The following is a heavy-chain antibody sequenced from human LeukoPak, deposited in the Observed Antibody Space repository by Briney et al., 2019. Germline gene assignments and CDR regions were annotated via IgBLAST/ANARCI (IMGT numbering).Heavy chain of an antibody. D-gene: IGHD3-22*01. CDR1: GYTFTKYT. CDR3: ARDLYYYDSSGYYQYYYYYYGMDV. J-gene: IGHJ6*02. Sequence: SVKVSCKASGYTFTKYTMNWVRQAPGQGLEWMGGIIPIFGTANYAQKFQGRVTITADESTSTAYMELSSLRSEDTAVYYCARDLYYYDSSGYYQYYYYYYGMDVWGQGTTVTVSS. V-gene: IGHV1-69*13. CDR2: IIPIFGTA.